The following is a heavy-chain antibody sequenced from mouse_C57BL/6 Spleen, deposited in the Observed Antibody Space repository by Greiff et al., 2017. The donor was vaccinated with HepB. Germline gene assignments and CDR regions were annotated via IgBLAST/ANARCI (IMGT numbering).Heavy chain of an antibody. V-gene: IGHV1-54*01. CDR1: GYAFTNYL. D-gene: IGHD1-1*02. CDR2: INPGSGGT. CDR3: ARGGSLYYYAMDY. J-gene: IGHJ4*01. Sequence: VQLQQSGAELVRPGTSVKVSCKASGYAFTNYLIEWVKQRPGQGLEWIGVINPGSGGTNYNEKFKGKATLTADKSSSTAYMQLSSLTSEDSAVYFCARGGSLYYYAMDYWGQGTSVTVSS.